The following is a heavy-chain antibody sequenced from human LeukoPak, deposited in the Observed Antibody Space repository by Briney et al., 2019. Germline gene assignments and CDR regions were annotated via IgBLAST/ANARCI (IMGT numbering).Heavy chain of an antibody. J-gene: IGHJ4*02. CDR1: GFTFSDLY. V-gene: IGHV3-72*01. CDR3: VRDFYESSGSTYYFDY. D-gene: IGHD3-22*01. Sequence: PGGSLRLSCAASGFTFSDLYMDWVRQAPGKGLEWVGRTRNKPNRYTTEYAASVKGRFTISRDDSKNSLFLQMNSLKTEDTAVYYCVRDFYESSGSTYYFDYWGQGTLVTVSS. CDR2: TRNKPNRYTT.